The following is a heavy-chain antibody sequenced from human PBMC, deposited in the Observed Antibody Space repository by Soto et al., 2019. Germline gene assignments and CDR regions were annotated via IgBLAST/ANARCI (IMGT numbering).Heavy chain of an antibody. CDR3: TRGVGYDDSGSLNLLYS. V-gene: IGHV1-3*01. D-gene: IGHD3-10*01. CDR2: INAGSGYT. Sequence: QVQLVQSGAEVKKPGASVKVSCKASGYTLTTYAMHWVRQAPGQRLEGMGWINAGSGYTKYSQKFQGRVTITRGTTVSAAYMELSSLRSEDTAVYYCTRGVGYDDSGSLNLLYSWGQGTLVTVSS. J-gene: IGHJ4*02. CDR1: GYTLTTYA.